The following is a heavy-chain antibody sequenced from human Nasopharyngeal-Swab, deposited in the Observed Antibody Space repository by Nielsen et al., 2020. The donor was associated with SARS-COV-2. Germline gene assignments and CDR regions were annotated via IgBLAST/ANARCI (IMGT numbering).Heavy chain of an antibody. V-gene: IGHV3-53*01. CDR1: GFNVSNNY. CDR3: ASAVTGPLY. D-gene: IGHD4-11*01. Sequence: GESLKISCAASGFNVSNNYMTWVRQAPGKGLEWVSIIYSSGSIYHADSVKGRFIIPRDTSKNTLSLRMNSLRVEDTAVYYCASAVTGPLYWGQGTLVTVSS. CDR2: IYSSGSI. J-gene: IGHJ1*01.